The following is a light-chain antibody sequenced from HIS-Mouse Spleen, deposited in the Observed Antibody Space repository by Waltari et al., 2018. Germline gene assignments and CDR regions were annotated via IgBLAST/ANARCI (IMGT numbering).Light chain of an antibody. Sequence: SYELTQPPSVSVSPGQXARIXCSXDALPKXYAYWHQQKTGQAPVLVLYEASKRPSGXXERXSGXXSGTXXTLTIXXXQVXDXAXYYXYSTDSSGNHRVFXGGTTLT. V-gene: IGLV3-10*01. CDR2: EAS. J-gene: IGLJ2*01. CDR3: YSTDSSGNHRV. CDR1: ALPKXY.